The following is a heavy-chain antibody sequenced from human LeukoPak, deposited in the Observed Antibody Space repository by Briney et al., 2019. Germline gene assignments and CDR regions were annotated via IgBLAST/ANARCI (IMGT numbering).Heavy chain of an antibody. J-gene: IGHJ4*02. CDR1: GFTFSSYG. Sequence: PGRSLRLSCAASGFTFSSYGMHWVRQAPGKGLEWVAVIWYDGSNKYYADSVKGRFTISRDNSKNTLYLQMNSLRAEDTAVYYCARDAQCGGDCYSSPGYWGQGTLVTVSS. V-gene: IGHV3-33*01. D-gene: IGHD2-21*02. CDR3: ARDAQCGGDCYSSPGY. CDR2: IWYDGSNK.